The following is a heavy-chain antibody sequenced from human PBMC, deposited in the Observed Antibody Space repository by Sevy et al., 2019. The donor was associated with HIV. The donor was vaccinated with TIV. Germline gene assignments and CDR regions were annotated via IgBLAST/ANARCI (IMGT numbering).Heavy chain of an antibody. CDR3: ARAGGNSAYFDY. V-gene: IGHV1-3*01. Sequence: KFQGRVTITRDTSASTAYMELSSLRSEDTAVYYCARAGGNSAYFDYWGQGTLVTVSS. J-gene: IGHJ4*02. D-gene: IGHD2-21*02.